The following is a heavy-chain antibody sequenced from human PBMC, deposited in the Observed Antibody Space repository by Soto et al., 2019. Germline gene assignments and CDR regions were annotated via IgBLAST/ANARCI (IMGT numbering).Heavy chain of an antibody. J-gene: IGHJ4*02. CDR2: ISGSGGST. CDR3: ARRGSGSYYDY. D-gene: IGHD1-26*01. V-gene: IGHV3-23*01. Sequence: EVQLFESGGGLVQPGGSLRLSCAASGFTFSSYAMRWVRQAPVKGLEWVSAISGSGGSTYYADSVKGRFTISRDNSKNTLYRQMNSLRAEDTAVYYWARRGSGSYYDYGGQGTLVTVSS. CDR1: GFTFSSYA.